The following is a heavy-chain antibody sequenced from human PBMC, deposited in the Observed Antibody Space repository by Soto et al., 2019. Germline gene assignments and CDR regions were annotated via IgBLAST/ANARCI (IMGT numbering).Heavy chain of an antibody. V-gene: IGHV4-59*01. CDR1: GGSISTYY. Sequence: SETLSLTCTVSGGSISTYYWSWIRQPPGKGLEWIGYIYHSGSTNYNPSLMSRVTISVDTSKNHFSLKLSSVTAADTAVYYCARVAYGDYYYYAMDVWGQGTTVTVSS. D-gene: IGHD4-17*01. CDR2: IYHSGST. J-gene: IGHJ6*02. CDR3: ARVAYGDYYYYAMDV.